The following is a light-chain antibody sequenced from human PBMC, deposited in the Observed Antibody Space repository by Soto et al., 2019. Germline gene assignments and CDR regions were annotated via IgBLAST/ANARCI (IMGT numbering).Light chain of an antibody. CDR3: QKYNTWPVT. CDR1: QSVSSD. J-gene: IGKJ4*01. CDR2: GAS. Sequence: ELVMTQSPATLSVSPGERATLSCRASQSVSSDLAWYQQKRGQAPRLLIYGASTRATGIPARFSGSGSGTEFTLTINSLQSEDVAMYYCQKYNTWPVTVGGGHKVDIK. V-gene: IGKV3-15*01.